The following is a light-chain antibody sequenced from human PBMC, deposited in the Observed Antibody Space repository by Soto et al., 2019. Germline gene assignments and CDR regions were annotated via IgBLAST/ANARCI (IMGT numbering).Light chain of an antibody. J-gene: IGKJ1*01. Sequence: DIVMTQSPDSLAVSLGERATINCKSSQSVLHTSNNLAWYQQKPGQPPKLLIYWASTREPGVPDRFSGSGSGIDFTLTISSLQAEDVAVYFCQQYDSSPPTFGQGTKVEIK. CDR1: QSVLHTSNN. CDR3: QQYDSSPPT. V-gene: IGKV4-1*01. CDR2: WAS.